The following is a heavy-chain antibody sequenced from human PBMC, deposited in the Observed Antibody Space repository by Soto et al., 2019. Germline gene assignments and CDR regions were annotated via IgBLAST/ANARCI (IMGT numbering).Heavy chain of an antibody. D-gene: IGHD3-3*01. CDR2: IKQDGSEK. J-gene: IGHJ6*03. CDR1: GFTFSSYW. V-gene: IGHV3-7*01. CDR3: ARDRDFWSGRPTGGYMDV. Sequence: TGGSLRLSCAASGFTFSSYWMSWVRQAPGKGLEWVANIKQDGSEKYYVDSVKGRFTISRDNAKNSLYLQMNSLRAEDTAVYYCARDRDFWSGRPTGGYMDVWGKGTTVTVSS.